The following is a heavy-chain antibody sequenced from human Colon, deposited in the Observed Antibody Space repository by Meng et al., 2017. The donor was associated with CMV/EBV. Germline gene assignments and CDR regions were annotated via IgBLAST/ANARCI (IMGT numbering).Heavy chain of an antibody. CDR2: MTGAAGST. CDR1: GFSFTDYA. J-gene: IGHJ4*02. V-gene: IGHV3-23*01. Sequence: GGSLRLSCAASGFSFTDYAMSWVRQAPGKGLEWVSTMTGAAGSTYYADSVRGRFTISRDTPKNTLFLQMNNVIGDDTAIYYCAKGNLGSGDLDYWGQGTLVTVSS. CDR3: AKGNLGSGDLDY. D-gene: IGHD4-17*01.